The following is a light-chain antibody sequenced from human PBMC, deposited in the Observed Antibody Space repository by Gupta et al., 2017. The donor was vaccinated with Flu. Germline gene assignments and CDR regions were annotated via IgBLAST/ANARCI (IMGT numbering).Light chain of an antibody. CDR3: LQRTNWPRS. CDR2: DAS. CDR1: QSVSSY. V-gene: IGKV3-11*01. Sequence: PAILSLAPGERASRSCSASQSVSSYLAWYQLKPGQAPRLLIYDASNRATGIPARFSGSGSGTDFTLTISSLEPEDFAVYYCLQRTNWPRSFGQGTRLDIK. J-gene: IGKJ5*01.